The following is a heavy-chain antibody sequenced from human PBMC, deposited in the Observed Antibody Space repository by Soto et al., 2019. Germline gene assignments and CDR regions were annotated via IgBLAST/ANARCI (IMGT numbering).Heavy chain of an antibody. CDR3: ARKYPVHSAYFDY. V-gene: IGHV4-59*01. CDR1: GASISRYY. Sequence: QVQLQESGPGLVKPSETLSLTCTVSGASISRYYWSWIRQSPGKGLEWIGYMYYSGNANYNPSLRSRITISVDTSKNKFSLNLNSVTAADTAVYYCARKYPVHSAYFDYSGQGIPVTVSS. J-gene: IGHJ4*02. CDR2: MYYSGNA. D-gene: IGHD1-26*01.